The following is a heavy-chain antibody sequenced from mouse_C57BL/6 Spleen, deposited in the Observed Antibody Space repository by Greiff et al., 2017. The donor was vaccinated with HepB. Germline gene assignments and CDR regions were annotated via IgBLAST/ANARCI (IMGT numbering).Heavy chain of an antibody. CDR1: GYTFTSYW. CDR2: IYPGSGST. D-gene: IGHD2-12*01. CDR3: ARESYCYYAMDY. J-gene: IGHJ4*01. V-gene: IGHV1-55*01. Sequence: QVQLQQPGAELVKPGASVKMSCKASGYTFTSYWITWVKQRPGQGLEWIGDIYPGSGSTNYNEKFKSKATVTVDTSSSTAYMQLSSLPSEDAAVYYGARESYCYYAMDYWGQGTSVTVSS.